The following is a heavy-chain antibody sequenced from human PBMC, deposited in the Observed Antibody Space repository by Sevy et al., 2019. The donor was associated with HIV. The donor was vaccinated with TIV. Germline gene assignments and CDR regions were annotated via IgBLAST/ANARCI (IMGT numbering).Heavy chain of an antibody. CDR1: GGSFSGYY. CDR2: INHSGST. J-gene: IGHJ3*02. D-gene: IGHD3-9*01. V-gene: IGHV4-34*01. Sequence: LLQLRSLSLTCAVYGGSFSGYYWSRIRQPPGKGLEWIGEINHSGSTNYNPSLKSRVTISVDTSKNQFSLKLSSVTAADTAVYYCARGSLARYFDWLSRDAFDIWGQGTMVTVSS. CDR3: ARGSLARYFDWLSRDAFDI.